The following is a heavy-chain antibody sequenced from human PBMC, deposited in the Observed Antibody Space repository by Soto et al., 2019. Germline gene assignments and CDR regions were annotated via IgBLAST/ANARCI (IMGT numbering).Heavy chain of an antibody. V-gene: IGHV4-34*01. J-gene: IGHJ5*02. CDR3: ARVGGYFYDNWFDP. Sequence: SETLSLTCAVYGGSFSGYYWSWIRQPPGKGLEWIGEINHSGSTNYNPSLKSRVTISVDTSKNQFSLKLSSVTAADTAVYYCARVGGYFYDNWFDPWGQGTLVTVSS. CDR1: GGSFSGYY. D-gene: IGHD3-16*01. CDR2: INHSGST.